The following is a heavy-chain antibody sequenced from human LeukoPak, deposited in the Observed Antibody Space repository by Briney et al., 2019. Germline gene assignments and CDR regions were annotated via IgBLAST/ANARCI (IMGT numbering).Heavy chain of an antibody. V-gene: IGHV3-33*01. D-gene: IGHD2-2*01. CDR1: GFTFSSYG. J-gene: IGHJ4*02. CDR3: ARGSPDDPIVVVPAAMIY. Sequence: GGSLRLSCAASGFTFSSYGMHWVRQAPGKGLEWVAVIWYDGSNKYYADSVKGRFTISRDNSKNTLYLQMNSLRAEDTAVYYCARGSPDDPIVVVPAAMIYWGQGTLVTVSS. CDR2: IWYDGSNK.